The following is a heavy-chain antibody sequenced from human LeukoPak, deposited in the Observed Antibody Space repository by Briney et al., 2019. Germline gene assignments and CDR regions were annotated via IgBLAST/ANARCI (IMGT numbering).Heavy chain of an antibody. J-gene: IGHJ4*02. V-gene: IGHV3-21*01. CDR1: GFTFSSYS. Sequence: GGSLRLSCAASGFTFSSYSMNWVRQAPGKGLEWVSSISSSSSYIYYADSVKGRFTISRDNAKNSLYLQMNSLRAEDTAVYYCARGKGYYDSSGYYRTWAKSFDYWGQGTLVTVSS. CDR2: ISSSSSYI. D-gene: IGHD3-22*01. CDR3: ARGKGYYDSSGYYRTWAKSFDY.